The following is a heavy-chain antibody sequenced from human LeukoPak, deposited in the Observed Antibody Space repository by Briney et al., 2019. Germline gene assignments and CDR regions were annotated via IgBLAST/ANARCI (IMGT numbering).Heavy chain of an antibody. V-gene: IGHV4-4*07. CDR1: GGSISSSY. J-gene: IGHJ3*02. D-gene: IGHD1-26*01. Sequence: SETLSLTCTVSGGSISSSYWSWIRQPAGKGLEWIGRIYTSGSTNYNPSLKSRVTMSVDTSKNQFSLKLSSVTAADTAVYYCTRGWELLARNAFDIWGQGTMVTVSS. CDR3: TRGWELLARNAFDI. CDR2: IYTSGST.